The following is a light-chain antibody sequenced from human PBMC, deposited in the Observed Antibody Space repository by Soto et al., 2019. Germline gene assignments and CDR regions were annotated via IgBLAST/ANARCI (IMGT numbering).Light chain of an antibody. CDR3: QQYDNFPLT. Sequence: DIQMTQSPSSLSASVGDRVTITCQASQDISKSLNWHQQKPEKAPKLLIYDASDLETGVPSRFSASGSGTDFTFTISSLQPEDIATYYCQQYDNFPLTFGGGTKVEI. J-gene: IGKJ4*01. V-gene: IGKV1-33*01. CDR2: DAS. CDR1: QDISKS.